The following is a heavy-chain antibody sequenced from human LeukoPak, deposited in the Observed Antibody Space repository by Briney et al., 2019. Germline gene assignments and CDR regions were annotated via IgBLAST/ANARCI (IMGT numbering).Heavy chain of an antibody. V-gene: IGHV3-30-3*01. CDR3: ARDPPSEQWPPLQYFQH. CDR1: GFTFSSYA. CDR2: ISYDGSNK. J-gene: IGHJ1*01. D-gene: IGHD6-19*01. Sequence: GRSLRLSCEASGFTFSSYAMHWVRQAPGKGLEWVAVISYDGSNKYYADSVKGRFTISRDNSKNTLYLQMNSLRAEDTAVYYCARDPPSEQWPPLQYFQHWGQGTLATVSS.